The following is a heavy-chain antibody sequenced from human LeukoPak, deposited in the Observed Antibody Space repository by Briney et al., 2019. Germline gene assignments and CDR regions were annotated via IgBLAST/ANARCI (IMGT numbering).Heavy chain of an antibody. Sequence: GGSLRLSCAASGFTFSSYEMNWVRQAPGKGLEWVANIKQDGSEKYYVDSVKGRFTLSRDNAKNSLYLQMNSLRAEDTAVYYCAREIVATSPYYYYYYYMDVWGKGTTVTISS. CDR3: AREIVATSPYYYYYYYMDV. CDR2: IKQDGSEK. CDR1: GFTFSSYE. D-gene: IGHD5-12*01. J-gene: IGHJ6*03. V-gene: IGHV3-7*01.